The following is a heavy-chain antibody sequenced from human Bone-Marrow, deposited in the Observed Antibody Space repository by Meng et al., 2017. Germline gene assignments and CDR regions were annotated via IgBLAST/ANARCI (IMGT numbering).Heavy chain of an antibody. CDR2: ISSSGSTI. CDR1: GFTFSDYY. D-gene: IGHD2-15*01. J-gene: IGHJ3*02. Sequence: GESLKISCAASGFTFSDYYMSWIRQAPGKGLEWVSYISSSGSTIYYADSVKGRFTISRDNSKNTLYLQMNSLRAEDTAVYYCAKASCSGGSCYSRSAFDIWGQGTMVTVSS. V-gene: IGHV3-11*01. CDR3: AKASCSGGSCYSRSAFDI.